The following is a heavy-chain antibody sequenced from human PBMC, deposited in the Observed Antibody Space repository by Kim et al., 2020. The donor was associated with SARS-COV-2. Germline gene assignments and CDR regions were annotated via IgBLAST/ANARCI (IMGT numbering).Heavy chain of an antibody. V-gene: IGHV4-34*01. CDR1: GGSFSGYY. CDR2: INHSGST. J-gene: IGHJ2*01. D-gene: IGHD4-17*01. Sequence: SETLSLTCAVYGGSFSGYYWSWIRQPPGKGLEWIGEINHSGSTNYNPSLKSRVTISVDTSKNQFSLKLSSVTAADTAVYYCARTTVTTGGYFDLWGRGTLVTVSS. CDR3: ARTTVTTGGYFDL.